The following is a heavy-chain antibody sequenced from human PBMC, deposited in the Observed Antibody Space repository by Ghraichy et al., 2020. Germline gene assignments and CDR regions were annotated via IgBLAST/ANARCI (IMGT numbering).Heavy chain of an antibody. CDR1: GFTFSSYG. CDR2: IWYDGSNK. V-gene: IGHV3-33*01. J-gene: IGHJ3*02. CDR3: ARDPSIAAAHHNAFDI. Sequence: GESLNISCAASGFTFSSYGMHWVRQAPGKGLEWVAVIWYDGSNKYYADSVKGRFTISRDNSKNTLYLQMNSLRAEDTAVYYCARDPSIAAAHHNAFDIWGQGTMVTVSS. D-gene: IGHD6-13*01.